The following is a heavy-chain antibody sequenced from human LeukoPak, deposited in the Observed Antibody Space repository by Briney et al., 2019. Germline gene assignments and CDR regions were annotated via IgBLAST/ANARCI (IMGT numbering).Heavy chain of an antibody. V-gene: IGHV1-3*01. Sequence: GASVKVSCKASGYTFTSYAMHWVRQAPGQRLEWMGWINAGNGNTKYSQKFQGRVTITRDTSASTAYMELSSLRSEDTAVYYCASPAAAYYYYYGMDVWGQGTTVTVSS. CDR2: INAGNGNT. CDR1: GYTFTSYA. CDR3: ASPAAAYYYYYGMDV. D-gene: IGHD2-15*01. J-gene: IGHJ6*02.